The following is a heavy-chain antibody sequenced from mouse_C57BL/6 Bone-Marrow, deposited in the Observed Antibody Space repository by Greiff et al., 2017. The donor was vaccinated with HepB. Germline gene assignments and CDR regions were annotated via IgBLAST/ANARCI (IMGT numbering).Heavy chain of an antibody. D-gene: IGHD2-3*01. CDR3: ARGVDGYYAWFAY. J-gene: IGHJ3*01. V-gene: IGHV5-4*01. CDR2: ISDGGSYT. CDR1: GFTFSSYA. Sequence: EVHLVESGGGLVKPGGSLKLSCAASGFTFSSYAMSWVRQTPEKRLEWVATISDGGSYTYYPDNVKGRFTISRDNAKNNLYLQMSHLKSEDTAMYYCARGVDGYYAWFAYWGQGTLVTVSA.